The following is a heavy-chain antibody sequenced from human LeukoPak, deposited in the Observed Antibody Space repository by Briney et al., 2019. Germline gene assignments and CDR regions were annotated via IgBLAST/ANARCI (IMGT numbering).Heavy chain of an antibody. CDR2: IYYSGST. J-gene: IGHJ4*02. V-gene: IGHV4-39*07. Sequence: SETLSLTCSVAGDSTTSSFYYWGWIRQPPGKGLEWIGSIYYSGSTYYNPSLKSRVNISLDTSATQFSLKLSSVTAADTAVYFCASGSGNGRDQYFDTWGQGTQVTVSS. CDR3: ASGSGNGRDQYFDT. D-gene: IGHD5-12*01. CDR1: GDSTTSSFYY.